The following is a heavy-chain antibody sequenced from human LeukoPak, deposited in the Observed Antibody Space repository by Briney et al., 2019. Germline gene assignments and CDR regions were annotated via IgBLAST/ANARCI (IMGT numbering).Heavy chain of an antibody. CDR3: ARGSKRLARQQLVFEY. V-gene: IGHV4-34*01. CDR2: INNSGST. CDR1: GGSFSVYY. Sequence: SETLSLTCAVYGGSFSVYYWSWIRQPPGKGLEWVGQINNSGSTNYNPSLKRRVTISVDTSKNQLSRKLGSVTAADTAVYYRARGSKRLARQQLVFEYWGQGTLVTLSS. J-gene: IGHJ4*02. D-gene: IGHD6-13*01.